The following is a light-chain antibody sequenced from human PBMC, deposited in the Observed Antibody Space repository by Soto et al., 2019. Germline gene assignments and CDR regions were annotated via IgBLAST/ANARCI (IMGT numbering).Light chain of an antibody. CDR3: QQYNNWPRT. CDR1: QSINSN. V-gene: IGKV3-15*01. Sequence: EIVMTQSPATLSVSPGDRATLSCRASQSINSNLAWYQQKPGQAPMLLIYGTSTGATGIPGRFSGGGSGTEFTLHISSLQSEDFAVYYCQQYNNWPRTFGQGTKVEI. J-gene: IGKJ1*01. CDR2: GTS.